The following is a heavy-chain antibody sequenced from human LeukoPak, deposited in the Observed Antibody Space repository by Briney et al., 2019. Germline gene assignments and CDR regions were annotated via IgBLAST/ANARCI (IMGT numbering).Heavy chain of an antibody. CDR3: ARDYSISSALEDYYGMDV. D-gene: IGHD6-6*01. J-gene: IGHJ6*02. CDR2: MSPKSGHT. CDR1: GYTFTTYD. V-gene: IGHV1-8*01. Sequence: GASVKVSFKASGYTFTTYDIHWVRQAPGQGLEWMGWMSPKSGHTGYAQNFQGRVTMTRNTSIGTAYMELSSLRSEDTAVYYCARDYSISSALEDYYGMDVWGQGTTVTVSS.